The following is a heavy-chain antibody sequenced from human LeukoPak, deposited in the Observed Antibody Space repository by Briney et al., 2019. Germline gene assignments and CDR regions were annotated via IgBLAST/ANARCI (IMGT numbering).Heavy chain of an antibody. J-gene: IGHJ5*02. CDR1: GVTVSSTY. Sequence: PGGSLRLSCAASGVTVSSTYMSWVRQAPGKGLEWVSSIYSGGSTYYADSVKGRLTISRDHSKNTLYLRMNSLRAGDTAVYYCVRDTVFAPWGQGTLVTVSS. CDR2: IYSGGST. D-gene: IGHD2-8*02. V-gene: IGHV3-53*01. CDR3: VRDTVFAP.